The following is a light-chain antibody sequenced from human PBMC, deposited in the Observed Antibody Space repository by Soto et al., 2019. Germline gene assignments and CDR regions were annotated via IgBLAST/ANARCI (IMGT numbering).Light chain of an antibody. V-gene: IGLV2-14*01. CDR1: VSDIGGYYY. J-gene: IGLJ3*02. CDR2: GVT. CDR3: SSYVSSSTVV. Sequence: SALTQPASVSGSPGQSITISCTGTVSDIGGYYYVSWYQHHPGKAPQLLIYGVTNRPSGISSRFSGSKSGNTASLTISGLQAEDEADYYCSSYVSSSTVVFGGGTQLTVL.